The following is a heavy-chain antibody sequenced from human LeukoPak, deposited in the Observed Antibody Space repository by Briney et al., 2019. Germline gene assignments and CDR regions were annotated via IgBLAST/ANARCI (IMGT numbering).Heavy chain of an antibody. V-gene: IGHV1-69*05. CDR2: IIPIFGTA. D-gene: IGHD1-26*01. J-gene: IGHJ6*03. CDR3: ASGSYYGANYYYYYMDV. CDR1: GGTFGSYA. Sequence: EASVKVSCKASGGTFGSYAISWVRQAPGQGLEWMGGIIPIFGTANYAQKFQGRVTITTDESTSTAYMELSSLRSEDTAVYYCASGSYYGANYYYYYMDVWGKGTTVTVSS.